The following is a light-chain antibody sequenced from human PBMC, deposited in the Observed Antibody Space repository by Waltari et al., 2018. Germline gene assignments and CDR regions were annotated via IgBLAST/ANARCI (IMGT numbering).Light chain of an antibody. Sequence: DIQMTQSPSSLSASVGDTVTITCRASQGISSSLNWFQQKPGRAPNLLIYAATTLQSGVPSRFSGSGSGTEFTLTIRSLQPEDFAAYYCLQHNAFPFTFGPGTKLDIK. CDR1: QGISSS. J-gene: IGKJ3*01. CDR3: LQHNAFPFT. V-gene: IGKV1-17*01. CDR2: AAT.